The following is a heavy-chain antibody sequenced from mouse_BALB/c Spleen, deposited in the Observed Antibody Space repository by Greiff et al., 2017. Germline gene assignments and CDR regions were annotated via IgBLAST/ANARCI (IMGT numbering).Heavy chain of an antibody. CDR3: VREFYDDFDY. J-gene: IGHJ2*01. Sequence: EVKLVESGGGLVQPKGSLKLSCAASGFTFNTYAMNWVRQAPGKGLEWVARIRSKSNNYATYYADSVKDRFTISRDDSQSMLYLQMNNLKTEDTAMYYCVREFYDDFDYWGQGTTLTVSS. D-gene: IGHD2-3*01. CDR2: IRSKSNNYAT. V-gene: IGHV10-1*02. CDR1: GFTFNTYA.